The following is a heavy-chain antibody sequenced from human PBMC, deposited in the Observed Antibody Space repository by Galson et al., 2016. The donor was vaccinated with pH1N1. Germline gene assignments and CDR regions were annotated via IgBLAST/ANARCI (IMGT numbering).Heavy chain of an antibody. CDR1: GLTFNSYG. J-gene: IGHJ4*02. V-gene: IGHV3-30*02. D-gene: IGHD5-12*01. Sequence: SLRLSCAASGLTFNSYGMHWVRQAPGKGPEWVAFIRYDGSNKHYADSVKGRFTISRDNSKNMLYLQMNSLRTEDTAVYCCAKDRGYSYGRFFDYWGQGVLVIVSS. CDR2: IRYDGSNK. CDR3: AKDRGYSYGRFFDY.